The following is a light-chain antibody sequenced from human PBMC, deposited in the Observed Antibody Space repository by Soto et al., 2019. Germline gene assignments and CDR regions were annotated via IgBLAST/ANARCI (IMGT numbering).Light chain of an antibody. J-gene: IGKJ5*01. CDR1: QSVSSSY. CDR3: QQRNIWPPVT. CDR2: RTS. Sequence: EIVLTQSPGTLSLSPGERATLSCRASQSVSSSYLAWYQQKPGQAPRLLIYRTSNRATGIPDRFSGSGSGTDFTLTISRLEPEDFAVYYCQQRNIWPPVTFGQGTRLEL. V-gene: IGKV3D-20*02.